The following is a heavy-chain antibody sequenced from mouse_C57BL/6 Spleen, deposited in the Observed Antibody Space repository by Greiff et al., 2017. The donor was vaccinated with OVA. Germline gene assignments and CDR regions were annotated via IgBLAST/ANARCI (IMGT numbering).Heavy chain of an antibody. CDR3: ARDGNYLDY. Sequence: QVQLKQPGAELVRPGSSVKLSCKASGYTFTSYWMHWVKQRPIQGLEWIGNIDPSDSETHYNQKFKDKATLTVDKSSSTAYMQLSSLTSEDSAVYYCARDGNYLDYWGQGTTLTVSS. V-gene: IGHV1-52*01. CDR2: IDPSDSET. CDR1: GYTFTSYW. J-gene: IGHJ2*01. D-gene: IGHD2-1*01.